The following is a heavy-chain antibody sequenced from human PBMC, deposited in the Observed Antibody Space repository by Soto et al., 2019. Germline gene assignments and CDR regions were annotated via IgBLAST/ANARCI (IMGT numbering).Heavy chain of an antibody. CDR1: GFTFSSYA. Sequence: EVQLLESGGGLVQPGGSLRLSCAASGFTFSSYAMSWVRQAPGKGLEWVSAISGSGGSTYYADSVKGRFTISRDNSKNTLYLQMNSLRAEDTDVYYCAKDAGYSGYDPENYYFDYWGQGTLVNVSS. D-gene: IGHD5-12*01. CDR3: AKDAGYSGYDPENYYFDY. J-gene: IGHJ4*02. V-gene: IGHV3-23*01. CDR2: ISGSGGST.